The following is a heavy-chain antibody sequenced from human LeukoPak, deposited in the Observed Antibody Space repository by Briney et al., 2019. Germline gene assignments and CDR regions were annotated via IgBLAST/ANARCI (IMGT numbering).Heavy chain of an antibody. CDR3: AITRAHYYDSSGFDY. Sequence: SVKVSCKASGGTFSSYAISWVRQAPGQGLEWMGGIIPIFGTANYAQKFQGRVTITADESTSTAYMELSSLGSEDTAVYYCAITRAHYYDSSGFDYWGQGTLVTVSS. V-gene: IGHV1-69*13. J-gene: IGHJ4*02. CDR2: IIPIFGTA. CDR1: GGTFSSYA. D-gene: IGHD3-22*01.